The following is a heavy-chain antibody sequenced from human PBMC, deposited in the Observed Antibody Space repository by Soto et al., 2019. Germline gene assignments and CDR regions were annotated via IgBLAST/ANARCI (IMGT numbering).Heavy chain of an antibody. CDR3: ARGRRGYVERRDLYYGMVV. J-gene: IGHJ6*02. CDR1: GGSFSGYY. V-gene: IGHV4-34*01. D-gene: IGHD1-1*01. Sequence: SETLSLTCAVYGGSFSGYYWSWIRQPPGKGLEWIGEINHSGSTNYNPSLKSRVTISVDTSKNQFSLKLSSVTGADTAVYYCARGRRGYVERRDLYYGMVVWGQGPAVTVPS. CDR2: INHSGST.